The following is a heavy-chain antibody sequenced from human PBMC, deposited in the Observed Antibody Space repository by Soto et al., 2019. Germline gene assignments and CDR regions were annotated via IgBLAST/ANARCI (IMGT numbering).Heavy chain of an antibody. J-gene: IGHJ6*02. D-gene: IGHD3-3*01. CDR2: VSANNGHT. V-gene: IGHV1-18*01. CDR1: GFTFSNYG. Sequence: ASVKVSCKASGFTFSNYGLNWVRQAPGQGLEWMGWVSANNGHTNYAQNLQGRVSMTTDTSTSTAYMELRGLTFDDTAVYYCARDIESVTAKHFSYSYAMHVWGQGTPVTVSS. CDR3: ARDIESVTAKHFSYSYAMHV.